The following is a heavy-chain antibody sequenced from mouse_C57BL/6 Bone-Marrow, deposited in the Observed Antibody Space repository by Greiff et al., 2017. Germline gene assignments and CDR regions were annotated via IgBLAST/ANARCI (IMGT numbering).Heavy chain of an antibody. D-gene: IGHD1-1*01. CDR3: ARSRGITTVVARGYFDY. Sequence: QVQLQQPGAELVKPGASVKMSCKASGYAFSSSWMNWVKQRPGKGLEWIGRIYPGDGDTNYNGKFKGKATLTADKSSSTAYMQLSSLTSEDSAVYFCARSRGITTVVARGYFDYWGQGTTLTVSS. CDR1: GYAFSSSW. V-gene: IGHV1-82*01. CDR2: IYPGDGDT. J-gene: IGHJ2*01.